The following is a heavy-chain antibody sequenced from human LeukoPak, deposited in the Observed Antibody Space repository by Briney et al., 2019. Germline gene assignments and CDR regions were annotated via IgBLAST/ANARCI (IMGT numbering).Heavy chain of an antibody. D-gene: IGHD6-19*01. CDR1: GGSISSGSYY. CDR3: ARDLQQWLVRYYFDY. J-gene: IGHJ4*02. CDR2: IYTSGST. Sequence: PSETLSLTCTVSGGSISSGSYYWSWIRQPAGKGLEWIGRIYTSGSTNYNPSLKSRVTISVDTSKNQFSLKLSSVTAADTAVYYCARDLQQWLVRYYFDYWGQGTLVTVSS. V-gene: IGHV4-61*02.